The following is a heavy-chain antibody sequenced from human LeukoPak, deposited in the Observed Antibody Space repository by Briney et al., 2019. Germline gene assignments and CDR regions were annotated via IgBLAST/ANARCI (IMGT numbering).Heavy chain of an antibody. CDR3: AREDGSTSCYTL. V-gene: IGHV4-30-4*08. CDR1: GGSISSGDYY. CDR2: IYYSGST. J-gene: IGHJ4*02. Sequence: SETLSLTRTVSGGSISSGDYYWSWIRQPPGKGLEWIGYIYYSGSTYYNPSLKSRVTISVDTSKNQFSLKLSSVTAADTAVYYCAREDGSTSCYTLWGQGTLVTVSS. D-gene: IGHD2-2*02.